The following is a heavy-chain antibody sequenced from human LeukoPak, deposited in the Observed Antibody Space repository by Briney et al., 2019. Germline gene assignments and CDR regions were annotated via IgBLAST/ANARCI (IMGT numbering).Heavy chain of an antibody. D-gene: IGHD6-19*01. CDR3: TRLFRGIAVAGTLWDYYYMDV. CDR2: IRSKAYGGTT. J-gene: IGHJ6*03. Sequence: GGSLRLSCTASGFTFGDYAMSWVRQAPGKGLEWVGFIRSKAYGGTTEYAASVKGRFTISRDDSKSIAYLQMNSLKTEDTAVYYCTRLFRGIAVAGTLWDYYYMDVWGKGTTVTISS. CDR1: GFTFGDYA. V-gene: IGHV3-49*04.